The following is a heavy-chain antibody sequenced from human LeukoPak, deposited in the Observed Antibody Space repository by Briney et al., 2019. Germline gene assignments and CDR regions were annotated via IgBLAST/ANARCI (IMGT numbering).Heavy chain of an antibody. D-gene: IGHD3-22*01. V-gene: IGHV1-69*05. CDR2: IIPIFGTA. J-gene: IGHJ4*02. CDR3: ARDKFGEENYYDSSGSLDY. CDR1: GGTFSSYA. Sequence: SVKVSCKASGGTFSSYAISWVRQAPGQGLEWMGRIIPIFGTANYAQKFQGRVTITTDESTSTAYMELSSLRSEGTAVYYCARDKFGEENYYDSSGSLDYWGQGTLVTVSS.